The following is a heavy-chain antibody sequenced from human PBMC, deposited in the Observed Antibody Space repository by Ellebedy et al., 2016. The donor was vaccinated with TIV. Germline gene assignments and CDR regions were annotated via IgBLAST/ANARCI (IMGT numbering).Heavy chain of an antibody. D-gene: IGHD3-16*01. CDR2: IKQDGSEK. Sequence: PGGSLRLSCAASGFTFSGYWMSWVRQAPGKGLEWVANIKQDGSEKYYVDSVKGRFTISRDNAKNSLYLQMNSLRAEDTAVYYCARGRGGYWGQGTLVTVSS. CDR3: ARGRGGY. CDR1: GFTFSGYW. V-gene: IGHV3-7*01. J-gene: IGHJ4*02.